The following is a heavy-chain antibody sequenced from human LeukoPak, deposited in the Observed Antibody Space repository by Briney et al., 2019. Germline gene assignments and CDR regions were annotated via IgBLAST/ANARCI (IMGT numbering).Heavy chain of an antibody. CDR2: IYTSGST. Sequence: SETLSLTCTVSGGSISSGSYYWSWIRQPAGKGLEWIGRIYTSGSTNYNPSLKSRVTISVDTSKNQFSLKLSSVTAADTAVYYCARDQGIVGATYYYYMDVWGKGTTVTVSS. CDR3: ARDQGIVGATYYYYMDV. D-gene: IGHD1-26*01. V-gene: IGHV4-61*02. CDR1: GGSISSGSYY. J-gene: IGHJ6*03.